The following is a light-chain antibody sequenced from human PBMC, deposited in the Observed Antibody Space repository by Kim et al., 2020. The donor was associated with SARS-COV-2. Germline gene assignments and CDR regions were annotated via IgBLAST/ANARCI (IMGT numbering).Light chain of an antibody. Sequence: EIVLTQSPAPLSLSPGETATLSCRASQSVSRSLAWYQQKPGQAPRLLIYDAFYRATGIPARFSGSASETDFTRTINSLEPEDVAVYFCQRRTIFGGGTKVDIK. V-gene: IGKV3-11*01. CDR3: QRRTI. CDR2: DAF. CDR1: QSVSRS. J-gene: IGKJ4*01.